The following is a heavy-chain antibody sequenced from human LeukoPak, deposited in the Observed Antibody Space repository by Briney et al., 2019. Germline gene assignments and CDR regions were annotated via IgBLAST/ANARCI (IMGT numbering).Heavy chain of an antibody. D-gene: IGHD2-2*02. Sequence: PSETLSLTRTVSGGSISSYYWSWIRQPPGKGLEWIGYIYYSGSTNYNPSLKSRVTISVDTSKNQFSLKLSSVTAADTAVYYCARDLYGNYFDYWGQGTLVTVSS. J-gene: IGHJ4*02. CDR3: ARDLYGNYFDY. CDR2: IYYSGST. CDR1: GGSISSYY. V-gene: IGHV4-59*01.